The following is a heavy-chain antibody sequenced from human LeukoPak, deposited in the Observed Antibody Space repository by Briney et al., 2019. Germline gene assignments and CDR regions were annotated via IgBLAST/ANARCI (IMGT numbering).Heavy chain of an antibody. Sequence: ASVKVSCKASGYTFTYYTLHWVRQAPGQGLEWMGWINPKTSATNYAQTFQDRVTMTTDTSISTAYMELMRLRSDDTAVYYCARVFDTYYMDVWGKGTTVTVSS. CDR1: GYTFTYYT. V-gene: IGHV1-2*02. CDR2: INPKTSAT. J-gene: IGHJ6*03. CDR3: ARVFDTYYMDV.